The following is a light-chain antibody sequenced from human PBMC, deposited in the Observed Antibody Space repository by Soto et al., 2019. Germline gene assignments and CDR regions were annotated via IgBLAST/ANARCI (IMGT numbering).Light chain of an antibody. Sequence: EIVLTQSPATLSLSPGERATLSCRASQSVSSSHLAWYQQKPGQAPRLLIYDASKRPTGIPARFSGSGSGTDFTLTISSLEPEDSAVYYCQQRSERLPITFGQGTRLEIK. CDR3: QQRSERLPIT. CDR2: DAS. J-gene: IGKJ5*01. CDR1: QSVSSSH. V-gene: IGKV3-11*01.